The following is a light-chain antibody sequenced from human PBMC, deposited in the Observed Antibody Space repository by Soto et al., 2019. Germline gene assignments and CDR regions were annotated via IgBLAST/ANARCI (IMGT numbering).Light chain of an antibody. V-gene: IGKV1-5*01. CDR1: QGVSRW. Sequence: DIQMTQSPSSVSASVGDRVTITCRASQGVSRWLAWYQQKPGKAPKLLIYDASTLESGVPSKFSGGGSGAEFTLTISSLQPDDFATYYCQHYNSFPWTVGQGTRLEIK. J-gene: IGKJ5*01. CDR3: QHYNSFPWT. CDR2: DAS.